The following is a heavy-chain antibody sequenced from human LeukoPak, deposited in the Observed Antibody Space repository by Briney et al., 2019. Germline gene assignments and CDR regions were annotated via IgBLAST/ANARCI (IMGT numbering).Heavy chain of an antibody. CDR1: GGTFSSYA. Sequence: GASVKVSCKASGGTFSSYAISWVRQAPGQGLEWMGGIIPIFGRAKYAQKFQGRVTITADESTSTAYMEVNSLRSEDTAVYYCARDREYSSSWQEGEVFDYWGQGTLVTVSS. V-gene: IGHV1-69*13. CDR3: ARDREYSSSWQEGEVFDY. CDR2: IIPIFGRA. D-gene: IGHD6-13*01. J-gene: IGHJ4*02.